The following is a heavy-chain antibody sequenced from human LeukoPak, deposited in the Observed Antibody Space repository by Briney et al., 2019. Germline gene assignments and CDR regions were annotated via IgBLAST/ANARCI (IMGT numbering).Heavy chain of an antibody. CDR3: AKVIAGSWLVDY. V-gene: IGHV3-23*01. Sequence: PGGSLRLSCAASGFTFSSYEMNWVRQAPGKGLEWVSAISGSGGSTYYADSVKGRFTISRDNSKNTLYLQMNSLRAEDTAVYYCAKVIAGSWLVDYWGQGTLVTVSS. CDR1: GFTFSSYE. D-gene: IGHD2-21*01. J-gene: IGHJ4*02. CDR2: ISGSGGST.